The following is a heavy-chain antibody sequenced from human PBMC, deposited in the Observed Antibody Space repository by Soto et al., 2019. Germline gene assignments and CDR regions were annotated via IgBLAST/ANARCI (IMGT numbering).Heavy chain of an antibody. CDR2: IIPILGIA. CDR3: ARDTVGFCSGGSCSESINWFDP. CDR1: GGTFSSYT. D-gene: IGHD2-15*01. J-gene: IGHJ5*02. Sequence: SVKVSCKASGGTFSSYTISWVRQAPGQGLEWMGRIIPILGIANYAQKFQGRVTITADKSTSTAYMELSSLRSEDTAVYYCARDTVGFCSGGSCSESINWFDPWGQETLVTVS. V-gene: IGHV1-69*04.